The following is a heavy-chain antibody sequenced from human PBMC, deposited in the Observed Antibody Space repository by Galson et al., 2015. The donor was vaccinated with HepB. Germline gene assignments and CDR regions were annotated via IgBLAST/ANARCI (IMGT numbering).Heavy chain of an antibody. J-gene: IGHJ5*02. V-gene: IGHV3-11*01. CDR3: ARSTLGWFDP. Sequence: SLRLSCAASGITFSDYYMGWIRQAPGKGLEWISYISNSGNTIYCVDSVKGRFTISRDNAKNSLYLQMNSLRAEDTAIYYCARSTLGWFDPWGQGTLVTVSS. CDR2: ISNSGNTI. CDR1: GITFSDYY. D-gene: IGHD2/OR15-2a*01.